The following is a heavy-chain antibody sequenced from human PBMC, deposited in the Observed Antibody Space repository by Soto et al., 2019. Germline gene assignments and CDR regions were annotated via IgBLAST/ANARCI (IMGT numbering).Heavy chain of an antibody. D-gene: IGHD3-22*01. J-gene: IGHJ6*02. Sequence: EVQLVESGGGLVQPGRSLRLSCAASGFTFDDYAMHWVRQAPGKGLEWVSGISWNSGSIGYADSVKGRFTISRDNAKNSLYLQMNSLRAEDTAVYYCAKVPSYYYDSSGYPMDVWGQGTTVTVSS. CDR2: ISWNSGSI. CDR3: AKVPSYYYDSSGYPMDV. V-gene: IGHV3-9*01. CDR1: GFTFDDYA.